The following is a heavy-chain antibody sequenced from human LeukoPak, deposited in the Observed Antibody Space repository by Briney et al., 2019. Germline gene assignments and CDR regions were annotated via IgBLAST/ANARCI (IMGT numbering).Heavy chain of an antibody. Sequence: GGSLRLSCAASGFTVSSTDMSWVRQAPGKGLEWVSAVYSGGSTFYADSVKGRFAISRDNSKNTLYLQISSLRAEDTAVYYCALLGAAGREYFQHWGQGTLVTVSS. D-gene: IGHD6-13*01. CDR3: ALLGAAGREYFQH. J-gene: IGHJ1*01. CDR2: VYSGGST. CDR1: GFTVSSTD. V-gene: IGHV3-53*01.